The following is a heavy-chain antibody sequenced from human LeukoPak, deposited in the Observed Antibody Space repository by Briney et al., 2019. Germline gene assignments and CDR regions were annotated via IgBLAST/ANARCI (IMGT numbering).Heavy chain of an antibody. CDR2: ISSGSTYT. J-gene: IGHJ4*02. V-gene: IGHV3-11*06. CDR3: ARVSSSGTNYFDS. CDR1: GFAFSDYY. Sequence: GGSLRLSCAASGFAFSDYYMTWIRQAPAKGLESVSYISSGSTYTNYGDAVKGRFIISRDNAKNSLYLQMNSLRAEDTAVYYCARVSSSGTNYFDSWGQGTLVTVSS. D-gene: IGHD1-1*01.